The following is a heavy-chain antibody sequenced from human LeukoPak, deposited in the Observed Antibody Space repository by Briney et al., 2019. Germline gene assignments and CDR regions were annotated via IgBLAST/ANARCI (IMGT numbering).Heavy chain of an antibody. CDR2: TYYRSKWYN. J-gene: IGHJ4*02. D-gene: IGHD6-13*01. CDR3: AGAGIAGSRDFDY. Sequence: SQTLSLPCVISGDSVSSNRAAWNWIRQSPSRGLEWLGRTYYRSKWYNEYAVSVKSRITINPDTSKNQFSLRLNSVTPEDTAVYYCAGAGIAGSRDFDYWGQGTLVTVSS. CDR1: GDSVSSNRAA. V-gene: IGHV6-1*01.